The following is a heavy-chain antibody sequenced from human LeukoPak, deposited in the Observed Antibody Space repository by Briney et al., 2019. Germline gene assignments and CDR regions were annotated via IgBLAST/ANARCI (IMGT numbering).Heavy chain of an antibody. CDR2: INHSGST. CDR3: ARRVPYGSGSYYFSRFDP. CDR1: GGSFSGYY. Sequence: ALETLSLTCAVYGGSFSGYYWSWIRQPPGKGLEWIGEINHSGSTNYNPSLKSRVTISVDTSKNQFSLKLSPVTAADTAVYYCARRVPYGSGSYYFSRFDPWGQGTLVTVSS. V-gene: IGHV4-34*01. D-gene: IGHD3-10*01. J-gene: IGHJ5*02.